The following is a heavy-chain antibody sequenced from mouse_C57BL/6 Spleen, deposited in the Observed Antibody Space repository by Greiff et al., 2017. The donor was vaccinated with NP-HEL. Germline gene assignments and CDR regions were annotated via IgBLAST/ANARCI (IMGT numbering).Heavy chain of an antibody. CDR2: IRNKANGYTT. J-gene: IGHJ2*01. D-gene: IGHD1-1*01. V-gene: IGHV7-3*01. CDR1: GFTFTDYY. CDR3: ARWRVYGSSFYFDY. Sequence: EVKLEESGGGLVQPGGSLSLSCAASGFTFTDYYMSWVRQPPGKALEWLGFIRNKANGYTTEYSASVKGRFTISRDNSQSILYLQMNALRAEDSATYYCARWRVYGSSFYFDYWGQGTTLTVSS.